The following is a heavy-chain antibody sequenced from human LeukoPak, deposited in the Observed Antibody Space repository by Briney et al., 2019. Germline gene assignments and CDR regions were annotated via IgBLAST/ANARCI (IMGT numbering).Heavy chain of an antibody. Sequence: ASVKVSCKASGYTFTCYYMHWVRQAPGQGLEWMGRIDPNSGGTNYAQKFQGRVTMTRDTSISTAYMELSRLRSDDTAVYYCARGYSYGHYFDYWGQGTLVTVSS. CDR1: GYTFTCYY. J-gene: IGHJ4*02. CDR2: IDPNSGGT. D-gene: IGHD5-18*01. V-gene: IGHV1-2*06. CDR3: ARGYSYGHYFDY.